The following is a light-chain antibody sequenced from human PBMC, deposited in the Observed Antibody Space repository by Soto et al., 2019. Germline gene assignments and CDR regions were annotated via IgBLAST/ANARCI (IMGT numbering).Light chain of an antibody. CDR2: EVT. CDR1: SSDIGGYNS. J-gene: IGLJ2*01. CDR3: SSYTGSSTVV. V-gene: IGLV2-14*01. Sequence: QSALTQPASVSGSPGQSITISCTGSSSDIGGYNSVSWYQQHPGEAPKPMIYEVTNRPSGVSNRFSGSKSGNTASLTISGLQAEDEADYYCSSYTGSSTVVFGGGTKLTVL.